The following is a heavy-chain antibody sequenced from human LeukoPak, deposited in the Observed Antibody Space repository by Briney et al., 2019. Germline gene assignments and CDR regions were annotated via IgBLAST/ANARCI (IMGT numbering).Heavy chain of an antibody. V-gene: IGHV4-34*01. CDR2: INHSGST. D-gene: IGHD6-19*01. CDR1: GGSFSGYY. CDR3: ARDLSVAVADNDY. J-gene: IGHJ4*02. Sequence: ETLSLTCAVXGGSFSGYYWSWIRQPPGKGLEWIGEINHSGSTNYNPSLKSRVTISVDTSKNQFSLKLSSVTAADTAVYYCARDLSVAVADNDYWGQGTLVTVSS.